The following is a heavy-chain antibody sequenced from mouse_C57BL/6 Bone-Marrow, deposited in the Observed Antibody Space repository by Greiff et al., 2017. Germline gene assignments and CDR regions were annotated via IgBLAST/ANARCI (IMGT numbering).Heavy chain of an antibody. CDR1: GFTFSSYG. J-gene: IGHJ3*01. Sequence: EVMLVESGGDLVKPGGSLKLSCAASGFTFSSYGMSWVRQTPDKRLEWVATISSGGSYTYYPDSVKGRFTISRYNAKNTLYLQMSSLKSEDTAMYYCARQGDGYYVGAYWGQGTLVTVSA. V-gene: IGHV5-6*01. CDR3: ARQGDGYYVGAY. D-gene: IGHD2-3*01. CDR2: ISSGGSYT.